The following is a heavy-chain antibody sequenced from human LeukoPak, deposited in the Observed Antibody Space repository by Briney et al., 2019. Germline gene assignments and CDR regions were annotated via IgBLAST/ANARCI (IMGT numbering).Heavy chain of an antibody. D-gene: IGHD3-10*01. CDR3: ARDRGPRTGFMVREAYDY. Sequence: GGSLRLSCAASGFTFSSYGMHWVRQAPGKGLEWVAVIWYDGSNKYYADSVKGRFTISRDNAKNTLYLQMSSLRAEDTAVYYCARDRGPRTGFMVREAYDYWGQGTLVTVSS. CDR1: GFTFSSYG. J-gene: IGHJ4*02. CDR2: IWYDGSNK. V-gene: IGHV3-33*01.